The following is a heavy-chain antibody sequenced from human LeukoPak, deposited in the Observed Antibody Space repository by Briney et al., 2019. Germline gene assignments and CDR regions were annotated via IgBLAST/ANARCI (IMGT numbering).Heavy chain of an antibody. CDR3: ARVLSFWSGYPFW. D-gene: IGHD3-3*01. CDR1: GFTFSSYW. CDR2: INTDGSST. V-gene: IGHV3-74*01. Sequence: GGSLRLSCAASGFTFSSYWMHWVRQAPGKGLVWVSRINTDGSSTSYADSVKGRFTISRDNAKNTLYLQMNSLRAEDTAVYYCARVLSFWSGYPFWWGLGTLVTVSS. J-gene: IGHJ4*02.